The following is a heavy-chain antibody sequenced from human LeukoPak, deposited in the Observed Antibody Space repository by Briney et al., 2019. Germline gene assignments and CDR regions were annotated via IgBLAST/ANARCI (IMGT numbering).Heavy chain of an antibody. CDR1: GGSISGGSYY. V-gene: IGHV4-39*01. Sequence: SETLSLTCTVSGGSISGGSYYWGWIRQPPGKGLEWIGSIYYSGSTYYNPSLKSRGTISVDTSKNQFSLKLSSVTAADTAVYYCARAAAAGTFPFDYWGQGTLVTVSS. J-gene: IGHJ4*02. CDR2: IYYSGST. CDR3: ARAAAAGTFPFDY. D-gene: IGHD6-13*01.